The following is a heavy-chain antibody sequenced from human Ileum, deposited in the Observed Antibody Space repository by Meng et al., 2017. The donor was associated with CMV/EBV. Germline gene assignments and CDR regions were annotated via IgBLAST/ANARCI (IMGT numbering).Heavy chain of an antibody. Sequence: QLQLQESGPGLVKPSETLSHICSVSSGSITSDGHYWGWIRQPPGKGLEWIGSIYYTGATFYNPSLKSRITVSIDTSKNQFSLNLRSMTAADTAVYYCTKDRGNYIVDFWGQGTLVTVSS. CDR3: TKDRGNYIVDF. CDR2: IYYTGAT. CDR1: SGSITSDGHY. V-gene: IGHV4-39*07. J-gene: IGHJ4*02. D-gene: IGHD1-26*01.